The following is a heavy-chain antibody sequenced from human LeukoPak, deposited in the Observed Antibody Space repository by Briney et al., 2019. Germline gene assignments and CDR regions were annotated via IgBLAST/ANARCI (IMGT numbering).Heavy chain of an antibody. V-gene: IGHV3-43D*03. CDR3: AKDHLQGYSSGWYRGGLDY. Sequence: GGSLRLSCAASGFTFSSYAMHWVRQAPGKGLEWVSLISWDGGSTHYADSVKGRFTISRDNSKNTLYLQMNSLRAEDTAVYYCAKDHLQGYSSGWYRGGLDYWGQGTLVTVSS. CDR1: GFTFSSYA. D-gene: IGHD6-19*01. CDR2: ISWDGGST. J-gene: IGHJ4*02.